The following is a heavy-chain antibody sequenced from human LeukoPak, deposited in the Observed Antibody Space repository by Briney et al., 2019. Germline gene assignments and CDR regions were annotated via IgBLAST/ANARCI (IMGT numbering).Heavy chain of an antibody. CDR3: QKPAYEILGYYYMDV. V-gene: IGHV5-51*01. J-gene: IGHJ6*03. CDR2: MYPGASDA. CDR1: GYSFTSFW. Sequence: EESLKISCKGSGYSFTSFWIGWVRQMPGKGLEWMGIMYPGASDARYSPSFQGQVTISADKSIRTAFLQWSTLKASDTVFFFKQKPAYEILGYYYMDVWGKGTTVTVSS. D-gene: IGHD3-9*01.